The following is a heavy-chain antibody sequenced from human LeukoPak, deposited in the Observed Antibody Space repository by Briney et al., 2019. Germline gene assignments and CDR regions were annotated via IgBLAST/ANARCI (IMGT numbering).Heavy chain of an antibody. CDR1: GFTFSSYS. CDR2: ITSNIYT. Sequence: GGSLRLSCAASGFTFSSYSLNWVRQAPGKGLEWVSCITSNIYTYYADSVRGRFTISRDNSQNSVFLVMNSLRAEDTAVYYCARERDTSMVALDSWGQGTLVTVSS. V-gene: IGHV3-21*06. J-gene: IGHJ4*02. CDR3: ARERDTSMVALDS. D-gene: IGHD5-18*01.